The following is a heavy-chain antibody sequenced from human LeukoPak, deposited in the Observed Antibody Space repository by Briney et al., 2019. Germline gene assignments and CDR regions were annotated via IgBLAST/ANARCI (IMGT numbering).Heavy chain of an antibody. D-gene: IGHD1-14*01. V-gene: IGHV4-59*01. CDR3: ARGVTAGGSF. J-gene: IGHJ4*02. Sequence: SETLSLTCTVSGDSITTYYWSWIRQSPGKGLEWIGYINYIGSTNYNPSLKNRVTISADISKSQFSLRLRSVTAAATAVYFCARGVTAGGSFWGQGNLVHVFS. CDR1: GDSITTYY. CDR2: INYIGST.